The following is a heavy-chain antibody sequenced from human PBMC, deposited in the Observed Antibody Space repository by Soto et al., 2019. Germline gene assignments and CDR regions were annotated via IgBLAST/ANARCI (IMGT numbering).Heavy chain of an antibody. CDR2: ITHSGST. Sequence: SETLSLTCTVSGGSISSYYWSWIRQPPGKGLEWIGEITHSGSTNYNPSLQSRVTISVDTSKNQFSLKVSSVTAADTAVYYCARGSSSSSWYLQHWGQGTLVTVSS. D-gene: IGHD6-13*01. J-gene: IGHJ1*01. V-gene: IGHV4-34*01. CDR3: ARGSSSSSWYLQH. CDR1: GGSISSYY.